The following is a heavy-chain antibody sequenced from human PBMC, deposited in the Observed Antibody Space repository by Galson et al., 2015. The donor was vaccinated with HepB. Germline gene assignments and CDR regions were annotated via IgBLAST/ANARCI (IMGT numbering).Heavy chain of an antibody. CDR2: MNPNSGNT. CDR3: ATDLGIVVPHGGAY. V-gene: IGHV1-8*01. D-gene: IGHD3-22*01. CDR1: GYTFTSYD. J-gene: IGHJ4*02. Sequence: SVKVSCKASGYTFTSYDINWVRQATGQGLEWMGWMNPNSGNTGYAQKFQGRVTMTRNTSISTAYMELSSLRSEDTAVYYCATDLGIVVPHGGAYWGQGTLVTVSS.